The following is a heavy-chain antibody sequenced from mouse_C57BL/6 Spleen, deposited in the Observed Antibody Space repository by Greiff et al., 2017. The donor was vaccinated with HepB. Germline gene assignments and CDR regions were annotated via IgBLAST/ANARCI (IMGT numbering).Heavy chain of an antibody. J-gene: IGHJ2*01. Sequence: EVQRVESEGGLVQPGSSMKLSCTASGFTFSDYYMAWVRQVPEKGLEWVANINYDGSSTYYLDSLKSRFIISRDNAKNILYLQMSSLKSEDTATYYCAREGGHYYGSSYYFDYWGQGTTLTVSS. CDR3: AREGGHYYGSSYYFDY. CDR2: INYDGSST. D-gene: IGHD1-1*01. V-gene: IGHV5-16*01. CDR1: GFTFSDYY.